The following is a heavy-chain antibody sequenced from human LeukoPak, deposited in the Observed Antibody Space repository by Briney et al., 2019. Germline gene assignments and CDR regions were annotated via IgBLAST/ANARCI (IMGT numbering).Heavy chain of an antibody. J-gene: IGHJ4*02. D-gene: IGHD2-2*01. CDR2: ISGSGGST. CDR3: AKDLSCSTATCSLDY. V-gene: IGHV3-23*01. CDR1: GFTFSSHA. Sequence: GGSLRLSCAASGFTFSSHAMTWVRQAPGKGLEWVSGISGSGGSTYYADSVKGRFTISRDNSKNTLYLQMNSLRAEDTAIYYCAKDLSCSTATCSLDYWGQGTLVTVSS.